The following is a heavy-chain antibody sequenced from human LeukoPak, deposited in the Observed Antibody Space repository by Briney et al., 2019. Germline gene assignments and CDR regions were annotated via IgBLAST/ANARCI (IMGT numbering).Heavy chain of an antibody. V-gene: IGHV4-30-4*01. Sequence: SQTLSLTCTVSGGSISSGDYYWSWIRQPPGKGLEWIGYIYYSGSTYYNPSLKSRVTISVDTSKNQFSLKLSSVTAADTAVYYCARDTIAATDAFDIWGQGTMVTVSS. CDR3: ARDTIAATDAFDI. CDR1: GGSISSGDYY. J-gene: IGHJ3*02. CDR2: IYYSGST. D-gene: IGHD6-6*01.